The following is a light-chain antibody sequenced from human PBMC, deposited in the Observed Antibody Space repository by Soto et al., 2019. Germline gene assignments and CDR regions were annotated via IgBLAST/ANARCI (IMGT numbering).Light chain of an antibody. J-gene: IGKJ2*01. CDR2: DAS. V-gene: IGKV3-11*01. Sequence: EVVLTQSPATLSLSPGERATLSCRASQSVSSYLAWYQQKPGQAPRLLIYDASNRATGIPARFSGSGSGTDFTLTISSLEPEDFAVYYCQQRGNWPQEYPFGQGTKLEIK. CDR3: QQRGNWPQEYP. CDR1: QSVSSY.